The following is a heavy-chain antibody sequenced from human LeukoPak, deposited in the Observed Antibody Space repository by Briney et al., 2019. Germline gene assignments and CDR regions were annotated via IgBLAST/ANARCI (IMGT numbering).Heavy chain of an antibody. CDR1: GGSISSSSYY. CDR2: IYYSGST. V-gene: IGHV4-39*07. CDR3: AGESVVVGGQQLLYFDY. D-gene: IGHD6-13*01. J-gene: IGHJ4*02. Sequence: SETLSLTCTVSGGSISSSSYYWGWIRQPPGKGLEWIGSIYYSGSTNYNPSLKSRVTISVDTSKNQFSLKLSSVTAADTAVYYCAGESVVVGGQQLLYFDYWGQGTLVTVSS.